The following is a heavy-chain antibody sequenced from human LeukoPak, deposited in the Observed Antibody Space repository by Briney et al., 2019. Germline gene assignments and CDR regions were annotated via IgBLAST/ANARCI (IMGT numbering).Heavy chain of an antibody. Sequence: GESLKISCKGSGYTFSSYWIGWVRQMPGKGLEWMGIIYPVDSDTRYSPSFQGQVTISADKSISTAYLQWSSLEASDTAMYFCARLPKFDSSGPYSRTFDCWGQGTLVTVSS. J-gene: IGHJ4*02. CDR1: GYTFSSYW. CDR2: IYPVDSDT. CDR3: ARLPKFDSSGPYSRTFDC. V-gene: IGHV5-51*01. D-gene: IGHD3-22*01.